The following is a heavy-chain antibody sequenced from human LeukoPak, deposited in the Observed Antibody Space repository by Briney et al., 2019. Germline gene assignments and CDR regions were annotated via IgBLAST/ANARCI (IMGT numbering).Heavy chain of an antibody. D-gene: IGHD6-13*01. J-gene: IGHJ4*02. Sequence: SETLSLTCTVSGYSISSGYYWGWIRQPPGKGLEWIGSIYHSGSTDHNASLKSRVTMSVGTSKNQLSLKVISVTAADTAVYYCARGVIATGGNDFDYWGQGTLVTVSS. V-gene: IGHV4-38-2*02. CDR1: GYSISSGYY. CDR2: IYHSGST. CDR3: ARGVIATGGNDFDY.